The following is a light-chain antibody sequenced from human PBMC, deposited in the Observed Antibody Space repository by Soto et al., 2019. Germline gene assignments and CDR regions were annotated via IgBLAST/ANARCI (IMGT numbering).Light chain of an antibody. Sequence: EILMTQSPATLSVSPGERATLSCRASQSVSSNLAWYQQKPGQAPRLLMYAASTRATGLPARFSGSGSGTEFTLTISSLQSEDSAVYYCQQYNNWWTFGQGTKVDIK. CDR2: AAS. CDR3: QQYNNWWT. V-gene: IGKV3-15*01. J-gene: IGKJ1*01. CDR1: QSVSSN.